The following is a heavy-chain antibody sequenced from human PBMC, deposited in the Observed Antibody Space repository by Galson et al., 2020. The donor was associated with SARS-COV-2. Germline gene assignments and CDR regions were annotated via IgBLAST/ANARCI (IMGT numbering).Heavy chain of an antibody. D-gene: IGHD6-19*01. Sequence: PGPTLVTPTQTLTLTCTFSGLSTSTSGVGGGSIRQPPGKALEWLALIFWHDDKRYSPSLKSRLTITKDPSKNQVVLTMTNIDPVDTATYDCAHRASGWTYYFDYWGQGTLVTVSS. CDR3: AHRASGWTYYFDY. V-gene: IGHV2-5*01. J-gene: IGHJ4*02. CDR1: GLSTSTSGVG. CDR2: IFWHDDK.